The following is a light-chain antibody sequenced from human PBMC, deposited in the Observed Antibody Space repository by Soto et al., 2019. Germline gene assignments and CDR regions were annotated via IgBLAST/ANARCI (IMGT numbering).Light chain of an antibody. V-gene: IGKV1-5*03. J-gene: IGKJ3*01. CDR2: KAS. Sequence: DIQMTQSPSTLSGSVGDRVTITCRASQTISSWLAWYQQKPGKAPKLLIYKASTLKSGVPSRFSGSGSGTEFTLTISSLQPEDAAIYFCQKCNSPPPFTFGPGTKVDIK. CDR3: QKCNSPPPFT. CDR1: QTISSW.